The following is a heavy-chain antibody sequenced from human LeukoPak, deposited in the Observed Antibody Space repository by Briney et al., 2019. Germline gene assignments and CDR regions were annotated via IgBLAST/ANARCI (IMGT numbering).Heavy chain of an antibody. J-gene: IGHJ3*02. CDR3: ARNYYGSGSRAFDI. CDR2: VYDGGST. V-gene: IGHV3-53*01. D-gene: IGHD3-10*01. CDR1: GFIVSSNY. Sequence: GEPLRLTCAASGFIVSSNYMSWVRQAPGKGLEWVSVVYDGGSTYYADSVKGRFSISRDNSKNTLLLQMNSLRAEDTAVYYCARNYYGSGSRAFDIWGQGTMVTVSS.